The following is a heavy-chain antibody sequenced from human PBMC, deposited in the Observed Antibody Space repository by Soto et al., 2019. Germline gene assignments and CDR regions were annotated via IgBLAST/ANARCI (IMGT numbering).Heavy chain of an antibody. Sequence: VGSLRLSCAASGFTFSSYAMSWVRQAPGKGLEWVSAISGSGGSTYYADSVKGRFTISRDNSKNTLYPQMNSLRAEDTAVYFCAGGIDDKASYGMDVWGQGTTVTVSS. J-gene: IGHJ6*02. V-gene: IGHV3-23*01. CDR2: ISGSGGST. CDR1: GFTFSSYA. CDR3: AGGIDDKASYGMDV. D-gene: IGHD3-16*02.